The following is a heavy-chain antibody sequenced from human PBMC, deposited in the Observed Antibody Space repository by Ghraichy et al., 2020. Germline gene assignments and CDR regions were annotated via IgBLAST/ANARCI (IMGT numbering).Heavy chain of an antibody. CDR3: AREAVAGVSYFDY. CDR2: IWYDGSNK. J-gene: IGHJ4*02. Sequence: GGSLRLSCAASGFTFSSYGMHWVRQAPGKGLEWVAVIWYDGSNKYYADSVKGRFTISRDNSKNTLYLQMNSLRAEDTAVYYCAREAVAGVSYFDYWGQGTLVTVSS. D-gene: IGHD6-19*01. CDR1: GFTFSSYG. V-gene: IGHV3-33*01.